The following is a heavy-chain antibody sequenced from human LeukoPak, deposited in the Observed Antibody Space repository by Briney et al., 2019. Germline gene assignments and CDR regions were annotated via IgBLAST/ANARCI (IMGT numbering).Heavy chain of an antibody. CDR1: GFTFGDYA. Sequence: GGSLRLSCTVSGFTFGDYAINWVRQAPGKGLEWVGFIRSKAFGETAEYAASVKGRFTISRDESKSIAYLQMNSLKTEDTAVYYCTRDRGSSTLGDYWGQGTLVTVSS. D-gene: IGHD7-27*01. J-gene: IGHJ4*02. V-gene: IGHV3-49*04. CDR3: TRDRGSSTLGDY. CDR2: IRSKAFGETA.